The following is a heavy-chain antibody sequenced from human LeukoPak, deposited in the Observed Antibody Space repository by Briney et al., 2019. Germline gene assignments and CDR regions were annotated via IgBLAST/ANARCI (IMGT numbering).Heavy chain of an antibody. D-gene: IGHD6-13*01. V-gene: IGHV7-4-1*02. CDR2: INTNTGNP. CDR3: ATGGLIAAAGTICDY. CDR1: GYTFTSYA. Sequence: ASVKVSCKASGYTFTSYAKNWVRQAPGQGLEWMGWINTNTGNPTYAQGFTGRFVFSLDTSVSTAYLQISSLKAEDTAVYYCATGGLIAAAGTICDYWGQGTLVTVSS. J-gene: IGHJ4*02.